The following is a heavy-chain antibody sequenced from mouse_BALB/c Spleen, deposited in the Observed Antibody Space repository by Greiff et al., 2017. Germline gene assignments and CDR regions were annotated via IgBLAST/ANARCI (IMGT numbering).Heavy chain of an antibody. J-gene: IGHJ2*01. CDR1: GYTFSSYW. CDR2: ILPGSGST. CDR3: ARGGLRRKATPLDY. D-gene: IGHD2-4*01. Sequence: QVQLQQSGAELMKPGASVKISCKATGYTFSSYWIEWVKQRPGHGLEWIGEILPGSGSTNYNEKFKGKATFTADTSSNTAYMQLSSLTSEDSAVYYCARGGLRRKATPLDYWGQGTTLTVSS. V-gene: IGHV1-9*01.